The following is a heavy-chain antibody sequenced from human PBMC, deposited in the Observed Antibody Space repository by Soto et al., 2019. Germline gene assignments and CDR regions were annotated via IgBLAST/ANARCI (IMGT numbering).Heavy chain of an antibody. CDR3: ARDLVDIVVVPAANENWFDP. V-gene: IGHV3-21*01. Sequence: GGSLRLSCAASGFTFSSYSMNWVRQAPGKGLEWVSSISSSSYIYYADSVKGRFTISRDNAKNSLYLQMNSLRAEDTAVYYCARDLVDIVVVPAANENWFDPWGQGTLVTVSS. CDR2: ISSSSYI. CDR1: GFTFSSYS. J-gene: IGHJ5*02. D-gene: IGHD2-2*01.